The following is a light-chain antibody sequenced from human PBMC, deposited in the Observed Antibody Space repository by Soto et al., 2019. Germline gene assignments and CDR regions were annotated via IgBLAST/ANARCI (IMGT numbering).Light chain of an antibody. J-gene: IGLJ1*01. V-gene: IGLV2-8*01. CDR1: SSDFGGYNY. CDR3: CLNEASITYV. Sequence: QSALTQPPSASGSPGQSVTISCTGTSSDFGGYNYVSWYQQHPGKAPKLMIYEVSKRPSGVPDRFSGSKSGSTASLTISGLRTEDEADYYCCLNEASITYVFRTCPQVTV. CDR2: EVS.